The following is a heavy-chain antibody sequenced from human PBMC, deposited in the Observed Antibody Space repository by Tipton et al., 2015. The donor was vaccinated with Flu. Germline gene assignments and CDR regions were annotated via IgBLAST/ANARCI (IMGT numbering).Heavy chain of an antibody. V-gene: IGHV4-30-2*01. CDR3: ARTRSHDFWSGYYIGTFDY. Sequence: TLSLTCSVSGGSIDSGGYSWSWLRQPPGRGLELIGNIYHSGNTYYNPSLKSRVTISLDRSKNQFSLELSAVTAADTAVYYCARTRSHDFWSGYYIGTFDYWGQGTLGTVSS. J-gene: IGHJ4*02. D-gene: IGHD3-3*01. CDR2: IYHSGNT. CDR1: GGSIDSGGYS.